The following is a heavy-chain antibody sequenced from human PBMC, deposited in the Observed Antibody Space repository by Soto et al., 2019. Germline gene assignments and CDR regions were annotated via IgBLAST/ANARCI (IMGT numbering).Heavy chain of an antibody. CDR3: TTEGALPGPDFDY. Sequence: EVQLVESGGGLVQPGGFLRLSCVASGFTFSDHYIDWVRQAPGKGLEWVGRTKDKANSYTAEYAASVKGRFTISRDDSKNTLYLQMNSLKTEDTAVYYCTTEGALPGPDFDYWGQGTLVTVSS. D-gene: IGHD3-16*01. CDR1: GFTFSDHY. V-gene: IGHV3-72*01. J-gene: IGHJ4*02. CDR2: TKDKANSYTA.